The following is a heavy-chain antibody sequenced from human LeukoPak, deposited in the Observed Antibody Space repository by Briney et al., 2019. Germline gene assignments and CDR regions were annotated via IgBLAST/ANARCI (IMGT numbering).Heavy chain of an antibody. J-gene: IGHJ6*02. V-gene: IGHV3-72*01. CDR3: VRGLQPYYGMDV. CDR1: GFTFSDHY. Sequence: PGGSLRLSCAASGFTFSDHYMDWVRHAPGKGLEWIGRIKNKVNTYTPQYAASVQGRFTISRDDSKNSVYLQMKSLRAEDTAVYYCVRGLQPYYGMDVWGQGTTVTVSS. CDR2: IKNKVNTYTP. D-gene: IGHD3-16*01.